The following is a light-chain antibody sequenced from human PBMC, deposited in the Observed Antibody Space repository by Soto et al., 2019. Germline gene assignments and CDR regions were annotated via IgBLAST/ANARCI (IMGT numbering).Light chain of an antibody. CDR2: EGI. CDR3: CSYVGATTYV. CDR1: SSTVGGFNV. V-gene: IGLV2-23*01. Sequence: QPALTQPASVSGSPGQSITISCTGTSSTVGGFNVVSWYQQHPGKAPKVIIYEGIKRPSGVSNRFSGSNSGSTASLTISGLQAEDEADYYCCSYVGATTYVFGTGTKLTVL. J-gene: IGLJ1*01.